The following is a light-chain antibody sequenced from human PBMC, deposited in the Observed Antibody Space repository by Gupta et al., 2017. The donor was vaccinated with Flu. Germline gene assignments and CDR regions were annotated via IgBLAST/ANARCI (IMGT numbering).Light chain of an antibody. V-gene: IGKV3-11*01. CDR2: DTS. CDR3: QQRDNWPRYS. J-gene: IGKJ2*03. CDR1: QSVSYY. Sequence: EVVLTQSPVTLSLSPGDRATLSCRASQSVSYYLGWYQQKPSQSPRLLIYDTSNRNTGSPARFSGSGSGTDFTLTISSREPEDFAVYYCQQRDNWPRYSFGQGTKVEFK.